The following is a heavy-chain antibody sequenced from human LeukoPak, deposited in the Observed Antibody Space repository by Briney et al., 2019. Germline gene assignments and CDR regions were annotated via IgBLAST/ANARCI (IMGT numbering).Heavy chain of an antibody. CDR2: IYYSGST. D-gene: IGHD3-3*01. V-gene: IGHV4-39*01. Sequence: SETLSLTCTVSGGSISSSSYYWGWIRQPPGKGLEWIGSIYYSGSTYYNPSLKSRVTISVDTSKNQFSLKLSSVTAADTAVYYCASLPRSGFPYYLDCWGQGTLVTVSS. CDR3: ASLPRSGFPYYLDC. CDR1: GGSISSSSYY. J-gene: IGHJ4*02.